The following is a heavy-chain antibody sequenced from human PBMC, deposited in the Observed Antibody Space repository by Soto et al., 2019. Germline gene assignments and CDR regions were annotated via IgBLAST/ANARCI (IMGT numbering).Heavy chain of an antibody. J-gene: IGHJ6*02. CDR1: GFTFGHYA. CDR3: TPDFWSGISSPDGMDV. V-gene: IGHV3-49*03. CDR2: IRNKTFGGTA. D-gene: IGHD3-3*01. Sequence: EVQMVESGGGLVQPGRSLRLSCTGSGFTFGHYAMTWFRQSPGKGLEWLAFIRNKTFGGTAEYAASVKGRFTISRDESKSIAYLQMNNLKAEDTAVYSCTPDFWSGISSPDGMDVWGQGTTVTVSS.